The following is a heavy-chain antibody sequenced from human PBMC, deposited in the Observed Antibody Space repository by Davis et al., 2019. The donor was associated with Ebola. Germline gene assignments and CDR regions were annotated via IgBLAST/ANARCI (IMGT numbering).Heavy chain of an antibody. D-gene: IGHD5-12*01. CDR2: IIPILGIA. CDR3: ATDPRPGGYAFYGMDV. Sequence: SVKVSCKASGGTFSSYAISWVRQAPGQGLEWMGGIIPILGIANYAQKFQGRVTMTEDTSTDTAYMELSSLRSEDTAVYYCATDPRPGGYAFYGMDVWGQGTTVTVSS. V-gene: IGHV1-69*10. J-gene: IGHJ6*02. CDR1: GGTFSSYA.